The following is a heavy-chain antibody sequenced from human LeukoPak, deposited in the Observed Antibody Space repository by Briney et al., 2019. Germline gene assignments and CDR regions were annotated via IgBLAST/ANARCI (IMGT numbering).Heavy chain of an antibody. V-gene: IGHV3-23*01. CDR3: AKLQSDGLRTYYGMDV. CDR2: STGSGRTT. Sequence: PGGSLRLSCAASGFTFSDYAMTWVRQAPGRGLEWVSASTGSGRTTHYADSVMGRFTISRDNSKNTLYLQMNSLRAEDTAVYYCAKLQSDGLRTYYGMDVWGQGTTVTVSS. D-gene: IGHD4-17*01. CDR1: GFTFSDYA. J-gene: IGHJ6*02.